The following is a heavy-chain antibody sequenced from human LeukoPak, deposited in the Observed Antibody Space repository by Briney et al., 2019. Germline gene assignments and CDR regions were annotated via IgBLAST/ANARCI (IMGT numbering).Heavy chain of an antibody. V-gene: IGHV4-39*01. D-gene: IGHD6-19*01. CDR1: GGSISSSSYY. Sequence: SQTLSLTCTVSGGSISSSSYYWGWIRQPPGKGLEWVGSIYYSGSTYYNPSLKSRVTISVDTSKNQFSLKLSSVTAADTAVYYCARSVGYSSGQSFDYWGQGTLVTVSS. CDR3: ARSVGYSSGQSFDY. J-gene: IGHJ4*02. CDR2: IYYSGST.